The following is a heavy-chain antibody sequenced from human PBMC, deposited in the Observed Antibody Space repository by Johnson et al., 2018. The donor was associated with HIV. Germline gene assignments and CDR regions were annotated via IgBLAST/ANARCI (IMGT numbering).Heavy chain of an antibody. V-gene: IGHV3-30*03. CDR3: ASEVRGVLDI. CDR2: ISYDGSNK. J-gene: IGHJ3*02. CDR1: GFAFSSYA. Sequence: VQLVESGGGVVQPGRSLRLSCAASGFAFSSYAMHWVRQAPGKGLEWVAVISYDGSNKKYADSVKGRFTISRDNSKNTLYLQMNSLRVEDTAVYYCASEVRGVLDIWGQGTMVTVSS. D-gene: IGHD3-10*01.